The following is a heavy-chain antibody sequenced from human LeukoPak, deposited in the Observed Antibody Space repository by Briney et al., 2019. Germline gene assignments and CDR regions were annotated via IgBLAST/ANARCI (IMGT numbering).Heavy chain of an antibody. CDR1: GFTFNNYA. J-gene: IGHJ3*02. CDR2: ISSSDVNT. D-gene: IGHD6-19*01. CDR3: ARGEAVAGTIDAFDI. Sequence: GGSLRLSCAASGFTFNNYAMNWVRQAPGKGLEWISSISSSDVNTYYADSVKGRFTISRDNSENTLYLQMNSLRAEDTAVYYCARGEAVAGTIDAFDIWGQGTMVTVSS. V-gene: IGHV3-23*01.